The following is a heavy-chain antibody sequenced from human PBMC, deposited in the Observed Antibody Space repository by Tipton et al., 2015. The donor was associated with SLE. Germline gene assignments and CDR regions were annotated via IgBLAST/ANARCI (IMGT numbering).Heavy chain of an antibody. D-gene: IGHD6-25*01. CDR1: GVTFDDYA. Sequence: SLRLSCVASGVTFDDYAMHWVRQAPGKGLEWVSLISWDGGATYYADSVKGRFTISRDNGKNSLYLQMNTLRAEDTALYYCAKDIGRGQRRGYFQHWGQGTLVTVS. V-gene: IGHV3-43D*04. J-gene: IGHJ1*01. CDR3: AKDIGRGQRRGYFQH. CDR2: ISWDGGAT.